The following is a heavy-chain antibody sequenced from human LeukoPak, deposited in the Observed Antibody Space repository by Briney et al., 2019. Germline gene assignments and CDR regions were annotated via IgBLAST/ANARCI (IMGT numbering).Heavy chain of an antibody. V-gene: IGHV4-34*01. CDR2: INHSGST. D-gene: IGHD3-16*02. CDR1: GGSFSGYY. CDR3: ARELGELSLDY. Sequence: PSETLSLTCAVYGGSFSGYYWSWIRQPPGKGLEWIGEINHSGSTNYNPSLKSRVTISVDTSKNQFSLKLSSVTAADTAVYYCARELGELSLDYWGQGTLVTVSS. J-gene: IGHJ4*02.